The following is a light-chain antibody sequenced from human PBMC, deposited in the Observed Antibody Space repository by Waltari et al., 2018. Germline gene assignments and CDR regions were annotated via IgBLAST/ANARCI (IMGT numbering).Light chain of an antibody. CDR2: KAS. CDR1: QGISSF. CDR3: QQHNSNPLT. J-gene: IGKJ4*01. V-gene: IGKV1-9*01. Sequence: DIQMTQSPSSLSASVGDRVTITCRASQGISSFLAWYQQKPGKAPKLLIYKASTLQSGVPSRFSGSGSGTDFTLIISSLQPEDFATYYCQQHNSNPLTFGGGTKVEIK.